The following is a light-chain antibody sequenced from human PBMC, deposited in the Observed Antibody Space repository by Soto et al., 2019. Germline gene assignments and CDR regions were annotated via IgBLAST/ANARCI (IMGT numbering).Light chain of an antibody. Sequence: VLTQPPSVSGAPGQRVTIPCTGSSSNTGAGYDVHWYQQLPGTAPKLLIYGNSNRPSGVPDRFSGSKSGTSASLAIPGLQAEDEADYYCQSYDSSLLYVFGTGTKVTV. CDR3: QSYDSSLLYV. J-gene: IGLJ1*01. CDR2: GNS. CDR1: SSNTGAGYD. V-gene: IGLV1-40*01.